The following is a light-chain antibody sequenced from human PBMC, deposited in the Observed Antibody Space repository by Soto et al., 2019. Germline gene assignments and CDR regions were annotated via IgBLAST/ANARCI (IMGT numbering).Light chain of an antibody. CDR1: SSDVGRYNY. CDR3: SSYRSSSTDV. CDR2: DVS. Sequence: QSALTQPASVSGSPGQSITISCTGTSSDVGRYNYVSWYQQYPGKAPKLMLYDVSKRPSGVADRFAGSKSGNTASLTISGLRPEYEADYYCSSYRSSSTDVFGTGTKHTVL. J-gene: IGLJ1*01. V-gene: IGLV2-14*03.